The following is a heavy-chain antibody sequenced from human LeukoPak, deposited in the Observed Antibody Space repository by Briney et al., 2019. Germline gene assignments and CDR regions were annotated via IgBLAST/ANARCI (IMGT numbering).Heavy chain of an antibody. D-gene: IGHD1-14*01. CDR2: INAGNGNT. Sequence: GASVKVSCKASGYTFTSYAMHWVRQAPGQRLEWMGWINAGNGNTKYSQKFQGRVTITRDTSASTAYMELSSLRSEDTAVYYGARDRNPGYGMDVWGQGTTVTVSS. CDR3: ARDRNPGYGMDV. V-gene: IGHV1-3*01. J-gene: IGHJ6*02. CDR1: GYTFTSYA.